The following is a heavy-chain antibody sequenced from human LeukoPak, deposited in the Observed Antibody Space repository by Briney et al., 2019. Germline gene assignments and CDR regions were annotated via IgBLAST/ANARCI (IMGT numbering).Heavy chain of an antibody. V-gene: IGHV4-61*02. J-gene: IGHJ4*02. CDR3: TKGGELMNY. Sequence: SQTLSLTCTVSGGSVSSGNYYWTWIRQPAGKGLEWIGRIYTSGSTNYNPSLKSRVTISIDASKNQFSLRLTSVTAADTAVYHCTKGGELMNYWGQGTLVTVSS. CDR2: IYTSGST. CDR1: GGSVSSGNYY. D-gene: IGHD1-26*01.